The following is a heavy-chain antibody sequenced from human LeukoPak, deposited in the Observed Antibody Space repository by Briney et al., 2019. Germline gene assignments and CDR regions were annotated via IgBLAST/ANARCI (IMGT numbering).Heavy chain of an antibody. CDR1: GFTFSSYA. D-gene: IGHD3-3*01. V-gene: IGHV3-23*01. CDR3: AKGVLRSITIFGVVIAPSDY. CDR2: ISGSGGST. J-gene: IGHJ4*02. Sequence: GGSLRLSCAASGFTFSSYAMSWVRQAPGKGLEWVSAISGSGGSTYYADSVKGRFTISRDNSKNTLYLQMNSLRAEDTAVYYCAKGVLRSITIFGVVIAPSDYWGQGTLVTVSS.